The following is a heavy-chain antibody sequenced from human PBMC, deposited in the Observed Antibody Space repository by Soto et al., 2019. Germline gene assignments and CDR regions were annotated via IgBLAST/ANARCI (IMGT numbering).Heavy chain of an antibody. CDR3: VLEGFRRTGCYSLDH. J-gene: IGHJ4*02. CDR1: GFTFGGSP. V-gene: IGHV3-73*01. CDR2: IRSDSASSAI. Sequence: EAQLVQSGGGLVQPGGSLQLSCAASGFTFGGSPVHWVRQASGKGLEWVGRIRSDSASSAIAYAASVRGRFTLSRDDSKNTAYLQVNSLEVEDTALYYCVLEGFRRTGCYSLDHWGQGTLVTVSS. D-gene: IGHD2-2*01.